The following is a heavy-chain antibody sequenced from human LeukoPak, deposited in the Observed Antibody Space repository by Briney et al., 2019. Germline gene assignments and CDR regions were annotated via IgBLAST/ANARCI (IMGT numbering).Heavy chain of an antibody. CDR1: GGSISSGDYY. V-gene: IGHV4-39*01. D-gene: IGHD2-15*01. CDR3: ARHRNACRGGSCYSGYYYGMDV. Sequence: PSETLSLTCTVSGGSISSGDYYWSWIRQPPGKGLEWIGSIYYSGSTYYNPSLKSRVTISVDTSKNQFSLKLSSVTAADTAVYYCARHRNACRGGSCYSGYYYGMDVWGQGTTVTVSS. J-gene: IGHJ6*02. CDR2: IYYSGST.